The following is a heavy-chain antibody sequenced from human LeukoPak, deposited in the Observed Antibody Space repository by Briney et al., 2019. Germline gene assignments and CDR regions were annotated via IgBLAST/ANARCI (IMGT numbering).Heavy chain of an antibody. CDR3: AREFGSDYSDAFDI. Sequence: GGSLRLSCAASGFIFDHYAMHWVRQVPGKGLEWVSGINWNGGSIGYADSVKGRFTISRDNAKNSLYLQMNSLRAEDMAVYYCAREFGSDYSDAFDIWGQGTMVTVSS. D-gene: IGHD2-21*02. J-gene: IGHJ3*02. CDR2: INWNGGSI. CDR1: GFIFDHYA. V-gene: IGHV3-9*03.